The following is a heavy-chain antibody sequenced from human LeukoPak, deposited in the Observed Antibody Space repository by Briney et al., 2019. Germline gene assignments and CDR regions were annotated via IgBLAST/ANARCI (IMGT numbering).Heavy chain of an antibody. D-gene: IGHD2-2*01. J-gene: IGHJ4*02. V-gene: IGHV4-34*01. Sequence: SETLSLTCAVYGGSFSGYYWSWIRQPPGKGLEWIGEINHSGSTKYNPSLKSRVTISVDTSKNQFSLKLSSVTAADTAVYYCARDGGKLGYCSSTSCYPDYWGQGTLVTVSS. CDR3: ARDGGKLGYCSSTSCYPDY. CDR1: GGSFSGYY. CDR2: INHSGST.